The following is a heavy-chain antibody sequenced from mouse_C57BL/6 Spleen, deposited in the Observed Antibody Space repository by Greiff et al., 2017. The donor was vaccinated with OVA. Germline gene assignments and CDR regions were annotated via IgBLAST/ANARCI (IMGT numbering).Heavy chain of an antibody. J-gene: IGHJ2*01. CDR2: IYPGDGDT. CDR1: GYAFSSYW. Sequence: QVQLKESGAELVKPGASVKISCKASGYAFSSYWMNWVKQRPGKGLEWIGQIYPGDGDTNYNGKFKGKATLTADKSSSTAYMQLSSLTSEDSAVYFCARGPTYYSNFYFDYWGQGTTLTVSS. V-gene: IGHV1-80*01. D-gene: IGHD2-5*01. CDR3: ARGPTYYSNFYFDY.